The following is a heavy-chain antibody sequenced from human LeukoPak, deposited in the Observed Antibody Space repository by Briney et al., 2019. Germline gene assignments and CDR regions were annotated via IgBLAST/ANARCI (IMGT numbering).Heavy chain of an antibody. J-gene: IGHJ4*02. CDR3: TRSSGWWSLDY. Sequence: SETLSLTCTVSGDSISGSNWWNWVRLPPGKGLDWIGEISHTGSTKYSPSLKDRVTISKDNSKSQFSLKLNSVTAADTATYYCTRSSGWWSLDYWGQGALVTVSS. CDR1: GDSISGSNW. D-gene: IGHD6-19*01. CDR2: ISHTGST. V-gene: IGHV4-4*02.